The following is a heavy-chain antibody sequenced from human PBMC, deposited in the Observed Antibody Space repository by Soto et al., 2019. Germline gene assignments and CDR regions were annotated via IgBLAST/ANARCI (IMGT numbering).Heavy chain of an antibody. CDR3: AADLEGASIFGVVIGYYSMEG. CDR2: IVVGSGNT. CDR1: GFTFTSSS. V-gene: IGHV1-58*01. D-gene: IGHD3-3*01. J-gene: IGHJ6*01. Sequence: SVKVSCQXSGFTFTSSSVQWVRQARGQRLEWIGWIVVGSGNTNYAHKFQERVTITTDMSTSTAHMELTSLRSEDTAVYYCAADLEGASIFGVVIGYYSMEGWGHETKVIV.